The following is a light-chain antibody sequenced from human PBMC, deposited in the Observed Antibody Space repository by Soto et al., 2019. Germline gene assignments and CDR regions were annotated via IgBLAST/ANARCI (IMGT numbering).Light chain of an antibody. J-gene: IGLJ1*01. CDR3: QAWDSSTVV. CDR1: KLGDKY. Sequence: SYELTQPPSVSVSPGQTAIITCCGDKLGDKYACWYQQKPGQSPVLVLYQDSKRPSGIPERFSGSNSGNTATLTISGTQAMDEADYYCQAWDSSTVVFGTGTKLTVL. CDR2: QDS. V-gene: IGLV3-1*01.